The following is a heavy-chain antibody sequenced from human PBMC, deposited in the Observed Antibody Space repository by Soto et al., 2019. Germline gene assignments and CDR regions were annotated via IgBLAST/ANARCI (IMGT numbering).Heavy chain of an antibody. Sequence: EVQLVESGGGLVQPGGSLRLSCAASGFTFSSYWMHWVRQAPGKGLVWVSRINSDGSSTSDAVSVEGRFTISRDNAKNTLDLQVNSLRAEDTAVYYCARHVAGNRDYWGQGTLVTVSS. CDR2: INSDGSST. CDR3: ARHVAGNRDY. CDR1: GFTFSSYW. V-gene: IGHV3-74*01. J-gene: IGHJ4*02. D-gene: IGHD2-15*01.